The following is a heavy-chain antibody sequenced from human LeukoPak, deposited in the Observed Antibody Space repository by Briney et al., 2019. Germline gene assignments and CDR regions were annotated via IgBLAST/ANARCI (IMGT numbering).Heavy chain of an antibody. Sequence: SETLSLTCTVSGGSISSGSYYWSWIRQPAGKGLEWIGRIYTSGSTNYNPSLKSRVTISVDTSKNQFSLKLSSVTAADTAVYYCARGLRRDGYNKGDYFDYWGQGTLVTVSS. V-gene: IGHV4-61*02. CDR3: ARGLRRDGYNKGDYFDY. J-gene: IGHJ4*02. CDR2: IYTSGST. CDR1: GGSISSGSYY. D-gene: IGHD5-24*01.